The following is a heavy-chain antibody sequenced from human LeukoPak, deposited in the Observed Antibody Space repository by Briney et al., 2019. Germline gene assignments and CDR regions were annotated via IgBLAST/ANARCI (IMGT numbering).Heavy chain of an antibody. V-gene: IGHV4-34*01. J-gene: IGHJ5*02. CDR2: INHSGST. Sequence: SETLSLTCAVYGGSFSGYYWSWIRQPPGKGLEWIGEINHSGSTNYNLSLKSRVTISVDTSKNQFSLKLSSVTAVDTAVYYCARPLKQQLVRGSWFDPWGQGTLVTVSS. CDR3: ARPLKQQLVRGSWFDP. CDR1: GGSFSGYY. D-gene: IGHD6-13*01.